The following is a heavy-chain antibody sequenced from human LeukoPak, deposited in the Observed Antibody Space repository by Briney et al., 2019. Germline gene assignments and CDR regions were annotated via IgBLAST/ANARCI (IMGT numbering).Heavy chain of an antibody. CDR1: GGSISGSDYY. CDR3: ARTGVVVPAAIQTNWFDP. J-gene: IGHJ5*02. V-gene: IGHV4-61*02. D-gene: IGHD2-2*01. CDR2: IYSSGST. Sequence: SETLSLTCTVSGGSISGSDYYWGWIRQPAGKGLEWIGRIYSSGSTDYNPSLKSRVTISVDTSKNQFSLKLSSVTAADTAVYYCARTGVVVPAAIQTNWFDPWGQGTLVTVSS.